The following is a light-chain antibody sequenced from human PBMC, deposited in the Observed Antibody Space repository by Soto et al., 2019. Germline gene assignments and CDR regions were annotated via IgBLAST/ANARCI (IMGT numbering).Light chain of an antibody. CDR3: HQDFDLPLT. V-gene: IGKV3D-7*01. CDR1: QSLSNTY. Sequence: EIVMTQSPVTLSLSPGDRATLSCRASQSLSNTYISCYQQKPGQAPRLLIYGASTRATGIPARFSGSGSGTDFTLTISSLPPEDFALYYCHQDFDLPLTFGGGTKVEIK. J-gene: IGKJ4*01. CDR2: GAS.